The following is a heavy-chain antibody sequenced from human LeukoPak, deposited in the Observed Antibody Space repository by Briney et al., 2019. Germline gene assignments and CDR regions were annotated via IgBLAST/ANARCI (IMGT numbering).Heavy chain of an antibody. D-gene: IGHD2-15*01. CDR3: ARGYCSGGSCYSPDF. CDR1: GGSIRGYY. Sequence: SETLSLTCTVSGGSIRGYYWSWIRQPPGKGLEWIGEINHSGSTNYNPSLKSRVTISVDTSKNQFSLKLSSVTAADTAVYYCARGYCSGGSCYSPDFWGQGTLVTVSS. V-gene: IGHV4-34*01. CDR2: INHSGST. J-gene: IGHJ4*02.